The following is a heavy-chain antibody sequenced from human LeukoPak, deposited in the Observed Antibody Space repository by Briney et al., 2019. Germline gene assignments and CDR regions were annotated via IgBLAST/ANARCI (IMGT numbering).Heavy chain of an antibody. CDR1: GFTFSNYW. V-gene: IGHV3-74*01. CDR2: IKTGGSST. Sequence: GGSLRLSCAASGFTFSNYWMHGVRQVPGKGLVWVSRIKTGGSSTTYADSVKGRFTISRDNAKNTLYLQMNSLRAEDTAVYYCARSNQADDYWGEGTLVTVSS. CDR3: ARSNQADDY. D-gene: IGHD4-11*01. J-gene: IGHJ4*02.